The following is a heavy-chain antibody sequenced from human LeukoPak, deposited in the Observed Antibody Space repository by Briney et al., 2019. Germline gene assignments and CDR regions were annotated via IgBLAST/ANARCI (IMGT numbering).Heavy chain of an antibody. CDR3: AKEVRWELLSERGVFDY. D-gene: IGHD1-26*01. CDR1: GFTFSSYE. Sequence: PGGSLRLSCAASGFTFSSYEMNWVRQAPGKGLEWVSYISSSGSTIYYADSVKGRFTISRDNAKNSLYLQMNSLRAEDTAVYYCAKEVRWELLSERGVFDYWGQGTLVTVSS. V-gene: IGHV3-48*03. CDR2: ISSSGSTI. J-gene: IGHJ4*02.